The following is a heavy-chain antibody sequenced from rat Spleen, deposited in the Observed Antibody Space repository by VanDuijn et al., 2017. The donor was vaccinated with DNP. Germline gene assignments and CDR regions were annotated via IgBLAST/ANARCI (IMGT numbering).Heavy chain of an antibody. CDR2: ISYDGSRT. Sequence: EVQLVESGGDLVQPGRSLILSCAASGFTFSDYAMAWVRQAPKKGLEWVATISYDGSRTYYRDSVKGRFTISRDNAKSSLYLQMDSLRSEDTASYYCATHDYWGQGVMVTVSS. J-gene: IGHJ2*01. CDR1: GFTFSDYA. V-gene: IGHV5-17*01. CDR3: ATHDY.